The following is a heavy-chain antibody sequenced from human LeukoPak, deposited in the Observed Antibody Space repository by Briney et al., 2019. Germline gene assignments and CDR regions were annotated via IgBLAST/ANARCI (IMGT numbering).Heavy chain of an antibody. D-gene: IGHD2-2*01. CDR2: ISGSADST. CDR1: KFTFSNFA. V-gene: IGHV3-23*01. J-gene: IGHJ5*02. Sequence: GGSLRLSCTASKFTFSNFAMNWVRQAPGKGLEWVSAISGSADSTFYADSVKGRFTISRDNSKNTLFVQMNSLRVEDTAVYYCAKDWGTTSGWFDTWGQGTLVTVSS. CDR3: AKDWGTTSGWFDT.